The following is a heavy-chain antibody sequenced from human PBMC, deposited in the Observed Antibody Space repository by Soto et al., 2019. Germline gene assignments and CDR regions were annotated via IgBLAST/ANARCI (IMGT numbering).Heavy chain of an antibody. CDR2: ISYDGSDK. D-gene: IGHD3-22*01. V-gene: IGHV3-30-3*01. J-gene: IGHJ4*02. CDR3: ARDYYKYYDSSGYYRSPAY. CDR1: GFTFSSYA. Sequence: GGSLRLSCAASGFTFSSYALHWVRQAPGKGLEWVALISYDGSDKDYADSVKGRFTISRDNSRNTLFLQMNSLRAEDTAVYYCARDYYKYYDSSGYYRSPAYWGQGTLVTVS.